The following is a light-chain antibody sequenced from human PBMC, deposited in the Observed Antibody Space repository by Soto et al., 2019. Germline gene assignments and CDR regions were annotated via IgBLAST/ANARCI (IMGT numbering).Light chain of an antibody. Sequence: IVLTQSPGTLSLSPGDRATLSCRASQSVSSNYLGWYQQKPGQAPRLLLYGASSSAIGIPDRFSGSGSGTDFTLTISRLEPEDFAVYYCQQYDTSPPLTFGGGTKVEIK. CDR1: QSVSSNY. CDR2: GAS. V-gene: IGKV3-20*01. J-gene: IGKJ4*01. CDR3: QQYDTSPPLT.